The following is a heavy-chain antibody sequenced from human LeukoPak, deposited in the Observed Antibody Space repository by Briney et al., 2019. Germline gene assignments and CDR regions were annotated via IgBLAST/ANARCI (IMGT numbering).Heavy chain of an antibody. CDR3: AKPTLRTRYYFDY. V-gene: IGHV3-23*01. CDR2: ISGSGGST. CDR1: GFTFSSYA. J-gene: IGHJ4*02. Sequence: GGSLRLPCAASGFTFSSYAMSWVRQAPGKGLEWVSAISGSGGSTYYADSVKGRFTISRDNSKNTLYLQMNSLRAEDTAVYYCAKPTLRTRYYFDYWGQGTLVTVSS. D-gene: IGHD4-17*01.